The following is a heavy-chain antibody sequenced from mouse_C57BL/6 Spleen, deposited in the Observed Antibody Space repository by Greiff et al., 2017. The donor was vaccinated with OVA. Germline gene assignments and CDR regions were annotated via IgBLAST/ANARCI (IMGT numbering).Heavy chain of an antibody. Sequence: VQLQQPGAELVKPGASVKLSCKASGYTFTSYWMHWVKQRPGQGLEWIGMIHPNSGSTNYNEKFKSKATLTVDKSSSTAYMQLSSLTSEDSAVYYCARDYGYDDGDWYFDVWGTGTTVTVSS. CDR3: ARDYGYDDGDWYFDV. CDR2: IHPNSGST. CDR1: GYTFTSYW. V-gene: IGHV1-64*01. J-gene: IGHJ1*03. D-gene: IGHD2-2*01.